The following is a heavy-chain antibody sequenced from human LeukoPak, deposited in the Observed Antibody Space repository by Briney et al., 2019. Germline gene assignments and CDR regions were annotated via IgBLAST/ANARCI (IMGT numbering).Heavy chain of an antibody. CDR2: IKRDGSEK. CDR3: ARDQYELRSYYYGMDA. Sequence: GGSLRLSCAASGFTFRDYWVTWVRQAPGKGLEWVANIKRDGSEKYYVDSVRGRFIISRDNAKNSLYLQMNGLRVEDTAVYYCARDQYELRSYYYGMDAWGKGTTVSVSS. D-gene: IGHD2-2*01. V-gene: IGHV3-7*03. J-gene: IGHJ6*04. CDR1: GFTFRDYW.